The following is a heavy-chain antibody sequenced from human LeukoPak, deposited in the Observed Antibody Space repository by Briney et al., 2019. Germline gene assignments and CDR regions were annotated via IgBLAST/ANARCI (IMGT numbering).Heavy chain of an antibody. CDR3: ARDSGSYYRAFDI. V-gene: IGHV3-33*01. D-gene: IGHD1-26*01. Sequence: GGSLRLSCAASGFTFSSYGMHWVRQAPGKGLEWVAVIWYDGSNKYYADSVKGRFTISRDNSKNTLYLQMNSLRAEDTVVYYCARDSGSYYRAFDIWGQGTMVTVSS. CDR2: IWYDGSNK. CDR1: GFTFSSYG. J-gene: IGHJ3*02.